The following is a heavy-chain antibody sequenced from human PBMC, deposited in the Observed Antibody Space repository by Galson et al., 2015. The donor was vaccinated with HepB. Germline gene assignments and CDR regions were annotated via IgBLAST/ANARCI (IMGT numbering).Heavy chain of an antibody. J-gene: IGHJ4*02. CDR1: GESFSGYY. CDR2: INHSGST. D-gene: IGHD2-15*01. V-gene: IGHV4-34*01. CDR3: ARGGGCSGGSCYSIDY. Sequence: ETLSLTCAVYGESFSGYYWSWIRQPPGKGLEWIGEINHSGSTNYNPSLKSRVTISVDTSKNQFSLKLSSVTAADTAVYYCARGGGCSGGSCYSIDYWGQGTLVTVSS.